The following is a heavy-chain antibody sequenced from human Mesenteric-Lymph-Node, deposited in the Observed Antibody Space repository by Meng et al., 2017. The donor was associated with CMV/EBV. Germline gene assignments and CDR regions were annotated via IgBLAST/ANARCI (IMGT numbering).Heavy chain of an antibody. CDR2: ISYDGSNK. Sequence: GGSLRLSCAASGFTFSTYAMNWVRQAPGKGLEWVAVISYDGSNKYYADSVKGRFTISRDNSKNTLYLQMNSLRAEDTAVYYCARDLSPSEGGYSGYDPDYWGQGTLVTVSS. CDR3: ARDLSPSEGGYSGYDPDY. D-gene: IGHD5-12*01. J-gene: IGHJ4*02. CDR1: GFTFSTYA. V-gene: IGHV3-30-3*01.